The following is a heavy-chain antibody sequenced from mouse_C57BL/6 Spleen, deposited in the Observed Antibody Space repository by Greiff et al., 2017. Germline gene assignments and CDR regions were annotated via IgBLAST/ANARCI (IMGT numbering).Heavy chain of an antibody. CDR2: IWRGGST. D-gene: IGHD1-1*01. Sequence: QVQLQQSGPGLVQPSQSLSITCPVPGFSLTSYGVHWVRQSPGKGLEWLGVIWRGGSTDYNAAFMSRLSITKDNSKSQVFFKMNSLQADDTAIYYCAKTDGSSYLYFDVWGTGTPVTVSS. CDR1: GFSLTSYG. CDR3: AKTDGSSYLYFDV. V-gene: IGHV2-5*01. J-gene: IGHJ1*03.